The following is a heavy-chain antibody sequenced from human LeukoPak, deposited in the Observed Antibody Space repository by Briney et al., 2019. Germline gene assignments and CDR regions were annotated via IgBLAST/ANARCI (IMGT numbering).Heavy chain of an antibody. J-gene: IGHJ4*02. CDR1: GFTFSSSN. D-gene: IGHD4-23*01. V-gene: IGHV3-30*02. CDR2: IRYDGSDD. Sequence: GGSLRLSCAASGFTFSSSNMNWVRQAPGKGLEWVAFIRYDGSDDDYTDSVKGRFTISRDNSKNTLYLQMNSLRAEDTAVYYCAKDGGKYNFDYWGQGTLVTVSS. CDR3: AKDGGKYNFDY.